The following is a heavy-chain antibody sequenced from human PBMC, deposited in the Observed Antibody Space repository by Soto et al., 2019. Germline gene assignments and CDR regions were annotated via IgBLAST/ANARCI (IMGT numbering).Heavy chain of an antibody. J-gene: IGHJ4*02. CDR1: GFTFSTYA. V-gene: IGHV3-23*01. D-gene: IGHD4-4*01. Sequence: GGSLRLSCAVSGFTFSTYAMSWVRQAPGKGLEWVSAISGSGVSTYYADSVKGRFTISRDNSKNTLYLQMNSLRAEDTAVYYCAKDVTETLAPDYWGQGTLVTVSS. CDR2: ISGSGVST. CDR3: AKDVTETLAPDY.